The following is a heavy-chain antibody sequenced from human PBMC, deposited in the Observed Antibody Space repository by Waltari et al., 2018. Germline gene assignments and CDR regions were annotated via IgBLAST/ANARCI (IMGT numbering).Heavy chain of an antibody. Sequence: QVQLVQSGAEVKKPGSSVTVSCKASGGTFNTYGITWVRQAPGQGLEWMGGIISMFGEANYAHKFRGRVTITADEPTSTAYMELTSLTSEDTAVYYCARGVEYSTASWLDFWGSGTLVTVSS. V-gene: IGHV1-69*01. CDR3: ARGVEYSTASWLDF. D-gene: IGHD6-6*01. CDR1: GGTFNTYG. J-gene: IGHJ4*01. CDR2: IISMFGEA.